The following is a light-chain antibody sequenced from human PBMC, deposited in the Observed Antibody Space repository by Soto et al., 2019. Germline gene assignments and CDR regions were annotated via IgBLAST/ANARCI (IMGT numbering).Light chain of an antibody. CDR1: SSNIGSNY. CDR3: AAWDDNLSAYVV. V-gene: IGLV1-47*01. CDR2: RNN. J-gene: IGLJ2*01. Sequence: QSVLTQPPSASGTPGQRVVISCSGSSSNIGSNYVYWYQQLPGTAPKLLIYRNNQRPSGVPDRFSGSKSGTSASLAISGLRSEDEAEYYCAAWDDNLSAYVVFGGGTKLTVL.